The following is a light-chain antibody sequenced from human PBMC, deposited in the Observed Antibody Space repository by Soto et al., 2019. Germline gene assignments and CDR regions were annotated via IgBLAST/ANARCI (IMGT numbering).Light chain of an antibody. J-gene: IGKJ1*01. CDR2: GAS. V-gene: IGKV3-15*01. CDR3: QQYNNFWT. Sequence: EIVMTQSPATLSVSPGEGATLSCRASQSVSNNLAWYRQKPGQAPRLLIYGASTRATDIPARFSGSGSGTEFTLTISSLQSEDFAVYYCQQYNNFWTFSQGTKVEIK. CDR1: QSVSNN.